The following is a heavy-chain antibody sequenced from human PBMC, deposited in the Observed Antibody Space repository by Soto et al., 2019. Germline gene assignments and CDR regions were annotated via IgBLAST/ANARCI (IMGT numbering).Heavy chain of an antibody. J-gene: IGHJ4*02. V-gene: IGHV1-24*01. CDR3: ATLVSLGYCSSTSCYVPY. D-gene: IGHD2-2*01. CDR2: FDPEDGET. Sequence: ASVKVSCKVSGYTLTELSMHWVRQAPGKGLEWMGGFDPEDGETIYAQKFQGRVTMTEDTSTDTAYMELSSLRSEDTTVYYCATLVSLGYCSSTSCYVPYWGQGTLVTVSS. CDR1: GYTLTELS.